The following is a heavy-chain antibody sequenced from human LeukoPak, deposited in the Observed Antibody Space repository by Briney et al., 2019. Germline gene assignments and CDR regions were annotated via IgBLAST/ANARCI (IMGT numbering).Heavy chain of an antibody. J-gene: IGHJ4*02. Sequence: GGSLRLSCAASGFTFSSYWMHWVRQAPGKGLVWVSRINHDGSSTAYADSVKGRFTISRDNARNTVYLQMNSLRAEDTAFYYCARDLGGPDYWGQGALVTVSS. CDR3: ARDLGGPDY. V-gene: IGHV3-74*01. CDR1: GFTFSSYW. CDR2: INHDGSST. D-gene: IGHD3-16*01.